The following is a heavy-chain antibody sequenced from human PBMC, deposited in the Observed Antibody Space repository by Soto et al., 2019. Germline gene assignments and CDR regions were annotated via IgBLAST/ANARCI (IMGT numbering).Heavy chain of an antibody. CDR3: ARVSGYDILTGYYFYFDY. D-gene: IGHD3-9*01. CDR2: IIPIFGTA. CDR1: GGTFSSYA. J-gene: IGHJ4*02. Sequence: VASVKVSCKASGGTFSSYAISWVRQAPGQGLEWMGGIIPIFGTANYAQKFQGRVTITADESTSTAYMELSSLRSEDTAVYYCARVSGYDILTGYYFYFDYWGQGTLVTVSS. V-gene: IGHV1-69*13.